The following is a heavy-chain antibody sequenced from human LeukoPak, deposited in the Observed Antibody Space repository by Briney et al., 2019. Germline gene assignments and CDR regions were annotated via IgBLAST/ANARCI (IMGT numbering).Heavy chain of an antibody. CDR1: GFTFSSYW. CDR3: ARINKDCSGGSCYSRYYYYYYYMDV. V-gene: IGHV3-7*01. D-gene: IGHD2-15*01. Sequence: GGSLRLSCAASGFTFSSYWMSWVRQAPGKGLEWVANIKQDGSEKYYVDSVKGRFTISRDNAKNSLYLQMNSLRAEDTAVYYCARINKDCSGGSCYSRYYYYYYYMDVWGKGTTVTISS. CDR2: IKQDGSEK. J-gene: IGHJ6*03.